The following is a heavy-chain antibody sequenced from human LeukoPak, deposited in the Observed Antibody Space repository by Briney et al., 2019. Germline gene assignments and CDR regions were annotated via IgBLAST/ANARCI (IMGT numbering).Heavy chain of an antibody. CDR3: AKDGESYDFWSGYPPRGYYYYYMDV. J-gene: IGHJ6*03. CDR1: GFTFDDYA. D-gene: IGHD3-3*01. Sequence: GGSLRLSCAASGFTFDDYAMHWVRQAPGKGLEWVSLISGDGGSTHYADSVKGRFTISRDNSKNSLYLQMNSLRTEDTALYYCAKDGESYDFWSGYPPRGYYYYYMDVWGKGTTVTVSS. CDR2: ISGDGGST. V-gene: IGHV3-43*02.